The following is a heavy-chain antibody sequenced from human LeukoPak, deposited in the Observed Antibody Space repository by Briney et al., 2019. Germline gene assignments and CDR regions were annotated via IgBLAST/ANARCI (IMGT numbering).Heavy chain of an antibody. CDR2: IIPIFGTA. Sequence: SVKVSCKASGGTFSSYAISWVRQAPGQGLEWMGGIIPIFGTANYAQKFQGRVTITADESTSTAYMELSSLRSEDPAVYYCARESPTYCSSTSCPRGYYYYYMDVWGKGTTVTVSS. V-gene: IGHV1-69*01. CDR1: GGTFSSYA. J-gene: IGHJ6*03. D-gene: IGHD2-2*01. CDR3: ARESPTYCSSTSCPRGYYYYYMDV.